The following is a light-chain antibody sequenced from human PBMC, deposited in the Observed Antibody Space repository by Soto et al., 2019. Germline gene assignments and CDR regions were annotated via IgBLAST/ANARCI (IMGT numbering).Light chain of an antibody. V-gene: IGKV3-15*01. CDR2: GAS. CDR1: QSVSSR. J-gene: IGKJ1*01. Sequence: EIVMTQSPATLSVSPGEIVTLYFRASQSVSSRLAWYHQKPGQSPRLLIYGASTRATGIPARFSGSGSGTEFTLTISSLQSEDFGLYYCHQYNNFWTFGQGTKVDIK. CDR3: HQYNNFWT.